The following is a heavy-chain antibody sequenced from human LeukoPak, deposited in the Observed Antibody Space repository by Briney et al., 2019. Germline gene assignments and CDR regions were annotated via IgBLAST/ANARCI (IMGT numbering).Heavy chain of an antibody. CDR2: INHSGST. V-gene: IGHV4-34*01. CDR3: ARGPGRYCSSTSCRPRTYYYYGMDV. CDR1: GGSFSGYY. D-gene: IGHD2-2*01. J-gene: IGHJ6*04. Sequence: SETLSLTCAVYGGSFSGYYWSWIRQPPGKGLEWIGEINHSGSTNYNPSLKSRVTILVDTSKNQFSLKLSSVTAADTAVYYCARGPGRYCSSTSCRPRTYYYYGMDVWGKGTTVTVSS.